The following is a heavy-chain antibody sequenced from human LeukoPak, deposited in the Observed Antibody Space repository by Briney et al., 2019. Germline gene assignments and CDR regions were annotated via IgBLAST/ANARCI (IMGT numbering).Heavy chain of an antibody. V-gene: IGHV1-69*06. Sequence: SVKVSCKASGGTFSSYAISWVRQAPGQGLEWMGGIIPIFGTANYAQKFRGRVTITADKSTRTAYMELSSLRSEDTAVYYCARQHTARWSAFDIWGQGTMVTVFS. D-gene: IGHD5-18*01. CDR1: GGTFSSYA. CDR2: IIPIFGTA. CDR3: ARQHTARWSAFDI. J-gene: IGHJ3*02.